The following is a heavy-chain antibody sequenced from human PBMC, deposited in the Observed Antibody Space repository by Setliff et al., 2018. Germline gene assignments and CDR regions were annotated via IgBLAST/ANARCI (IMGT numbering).Heavy chain of an antibody. CDR2: ISVYNGNT. J-gene: IGHJ3*01. Sequence: ASVKVSCKASGYTFTSYGISWVRQAPGQGLEWMGMISVYNGNTNYGQKYQGRVAMTTDTSTNTVYLELRSLRSDDTAVYFCVREYSGGGLTWGQGTMVTVSS. CDR1: GYTFTSYG. V-gene: IGHV1-18*01. CDR3: VREYSGGGLT. D-gene: IGHD1-26*01.